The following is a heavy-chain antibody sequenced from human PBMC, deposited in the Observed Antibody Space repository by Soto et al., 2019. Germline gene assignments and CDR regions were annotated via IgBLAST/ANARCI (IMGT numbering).Heavy chain of an antibody. J-gene: IGHJ6*02. CDR2: TYYRSKWYN. CDR1: GDSVSSNSAA. CDR3: ARDTGPQLVPDYYYYGMDV. D-gene: IGHD6-13*01. Sequence: SQTLSLTCAISGDSVSSNSAAWNWIRQSPSRGLEWLGRTYYRSKWYNDYAVSVKSRITINPDTSKNQFSLQLNSVTPEDTAVYYCARDTGPQLVPDYYYYGMDVWGQGTTVTVSS. V-gene: IGHV6-1*01.